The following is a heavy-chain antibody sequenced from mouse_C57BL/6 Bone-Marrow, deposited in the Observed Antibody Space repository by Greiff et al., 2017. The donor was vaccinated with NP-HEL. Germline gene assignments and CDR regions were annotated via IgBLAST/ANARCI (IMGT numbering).Heavy chain of an antibody. CDR3: ARWGFAWFAY. Sequence: VQLQQSGAELAKPGASVKLSCKASGYTFTSYWMHWVKQRPGQGLEWIGYINPSSGYTKYNQKFKDKATLTVDKSSSTAYMQLSSLTSEDVAVYYCARWGFAWFAYGGQGTRVTVSA. J-gene: IGHJ3*01. CDR2: INPSSGYT. V-gene: IGHV1-7*01. D-gene: IGHD3-1*01. CDR1: GYTFTSYW.